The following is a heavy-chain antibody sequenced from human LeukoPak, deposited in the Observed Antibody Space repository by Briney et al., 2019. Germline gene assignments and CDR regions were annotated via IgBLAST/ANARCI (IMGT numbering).Heavy chain of an antibody. Sequence: PSGTLSLTCAVSGYSISNAYYWGWIRQPPGKGLEWIASMYHSGSTYYNPSLKSRVTISVDTSKNQFSLKLNSVTAADTAVYYCVRHPRYSTGWAIDYWGQGTLVTVSS. J-gene: IGHJ4*02. V-gene: IGHV4-38-2*01. CDR2: MYHSGST. CDR1: GYSISNAYY. D-gene: IGHD6-19*01. CDR3: VRHPRYSTGWAIDY.